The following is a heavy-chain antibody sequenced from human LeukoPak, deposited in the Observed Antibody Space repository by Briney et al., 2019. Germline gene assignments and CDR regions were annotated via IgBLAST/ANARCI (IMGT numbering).Heavy chain of an antibody. CDR2: IYYSGST. CDR3: ARWIWSGYYDYYYYGMDV. V-gene: IGHV4-61*08. J-gene: IGHJ6*02. CDR1: GGSISSGGYY. D-gene: IGHD3-3*01. Sequence: SETLSLTCTVSGGSISSGGYYWSWIRQHPGKGLEWIGYIYYSGSTNYNPSLKSRVTISVDTSKNQFSLKLSSVTAADTAVYYCARWIWSGYYDYYYYGMDVWGQGTTVTVSS.